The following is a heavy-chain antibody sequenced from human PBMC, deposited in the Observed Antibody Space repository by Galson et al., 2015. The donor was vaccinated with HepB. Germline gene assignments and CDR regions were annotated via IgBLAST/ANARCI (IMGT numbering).Heavy chain of an antibody. J-gene: IGHJ4*02. CDR1: GFTFSCCG. Sequence: SLRLSCAASGFTFSCCGMYWVRQAPGKGLECVAFIRFDGGNKYHADSVEGRFTISRDNSKDTLYLQMNSLRIEDTGVYYCAKAGQVAFYLDSWGRGSLVTVSS. CDR2: IRFDGGNK. CDR3: AKAGQVAFYLDS. V-gene: IGHV3-30*02.